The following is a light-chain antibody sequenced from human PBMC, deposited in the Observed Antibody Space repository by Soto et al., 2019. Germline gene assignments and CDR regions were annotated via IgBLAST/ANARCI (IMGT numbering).Light chain of an antibody. CDR1: SSNIGSNT. CDR3: AAWDDRMNGPV. Sequence: QSVLTQPPSASGTPGQRVTISCSGSSSNIGSNTVNWYQQLPGTAPKLLIYSNNQRPSGVPDRFSGSKSGTSASLAISGLQSEDEADYYCAAWDDRMNGPVFGGGNQLTVL. J-gene: IGLJ2*01. CDR2: SNN. V-gene: IGLV1-44*01.